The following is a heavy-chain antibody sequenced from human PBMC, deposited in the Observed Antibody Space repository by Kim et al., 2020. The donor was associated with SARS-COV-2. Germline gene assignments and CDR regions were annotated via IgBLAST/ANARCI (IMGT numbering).Heavy chain of an antibody. V-gene: IGHV3-23*01. Sequence: ADSVKGRFTIYRDNSKNTLYLQMNSLRAEETAVYYCAKERVGATMGVFDYWGQGTLVTVSS. D-gene: IGHD1-26*01. CDR3: AKERVGATMGVFDY. J-gene: IGHJ4*02.